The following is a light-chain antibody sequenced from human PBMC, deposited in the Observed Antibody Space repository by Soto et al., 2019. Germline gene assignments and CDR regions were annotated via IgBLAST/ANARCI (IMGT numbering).Light chain of an antibody. CDR2: GNN. CDR3: AAWDYSLNGVV. J-gene: IGLJ2*01. CDR1: SSNIGSNT. V-gene: IGLV1-44*01. Sequence: QAVVTQPPSASGTPRQRVTISCSGGSSNIGSNTVNWYQQLPGTAPKLLIFGNNQRPSGVPDRFSGSKSGTSASLAISGLQSEDEADYYCAAWDYSLNGVVFGGGTKLTVL.